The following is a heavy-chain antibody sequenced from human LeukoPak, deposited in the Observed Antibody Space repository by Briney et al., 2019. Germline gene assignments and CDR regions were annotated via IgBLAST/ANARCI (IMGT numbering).Heavy chain of an antibody. Sequence: PSETLSLTCTVSGGSISSGGYYWSWIRQPPGKGLEWIGYIYHSGSTYYNPSLKSRVTISVDTSKNQFSLKLSSVTAADTAVYYCARASGPLESWFDPWGQGTLVTVSS. CDR1: GGSISSGGYY. V-gene: IGHV4-30-2*01. CDR2: IYHSGST. CDR3: ARASGPLESWFDP. D-gene: IGHD5-12*01. J-gene: IGHJ5*02.